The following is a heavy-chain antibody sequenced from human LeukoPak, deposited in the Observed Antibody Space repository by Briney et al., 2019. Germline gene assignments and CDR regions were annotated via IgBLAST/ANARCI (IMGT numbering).Heavy chain of an antibody. CDR1: GYTFTSYY. CDR2: IDPSGGST. J-gene: IGHJ6*02. Sequence: AASVKVSCKASGYTFTSYYMHWVRQAPGQGLEWMGIIDPSGGSTTYAQKFQGRVTMTRDTSTRTVYMELSSLRSEDTAVYYCARGGSLKDISTGTYYYYGMDVWGQGTTVTVSS. D-gene: IGHD3-9*01. V-gene: IGHV1-46*01. CDR3: ARGGSLKDISTGTYYYYGMDV.